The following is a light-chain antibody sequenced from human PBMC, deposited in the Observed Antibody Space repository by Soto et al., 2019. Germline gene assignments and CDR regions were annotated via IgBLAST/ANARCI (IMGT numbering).Light chain of an antibody. Sequence: VVITKSPSTLSVSPGERVVLSCRASQSLGTSLAWYHHKPGQAPRLLLYEASIRATGIPARFSGDGSGTEFTLTIISLQSEDFVIYYCQKYNQWSWTFGPGTKVDIK. CDR1: QSLGTS. CDR3: QKYNQWSWT. V-gene: IGKV3-15*01. J-gene: IGKJ1*01. CDR2: EAS.